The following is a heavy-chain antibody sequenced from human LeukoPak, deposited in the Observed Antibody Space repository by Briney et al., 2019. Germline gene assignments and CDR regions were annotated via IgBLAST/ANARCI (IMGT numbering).Heavy chain of an antibody. V-gene: IGHV1-2*02. J-gene: IGHJ3*02. Sequence: ASVKVSCKASGYTFTGYYMHWVRQAPGQGLEWMGWINPNSGGTDYAQKFQGRVTMTRDTSISTAYMELSRLRSDDTAVYYCARCGGDCYNDAFDIWGQGTMVTVSS. CDR2: INPNSGGT. D-gene: IGHD2-21*01. CDR3: ARCGGDCYNDAFDI. CDR1: GYTFTGYY.